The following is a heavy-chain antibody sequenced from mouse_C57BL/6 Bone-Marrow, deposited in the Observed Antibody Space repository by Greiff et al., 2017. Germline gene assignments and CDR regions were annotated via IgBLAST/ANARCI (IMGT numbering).Heavy chain of an antibody. V-gene: IGHV1-19*01. J-gene: IGHJ1*03. CDR2: INPYNGGT. D-gene: IGHD2-4*01. Sequence: EVQLQQSGPVLVKPGASVKMSCKASGYTFTDYYMNWVKQSHGKSLEWIGVINPYNGGTSYNQKFKGKATLTVDKSSSTAYMELNSLTSEDSAVYYCARRDYDGRYFDVWGTGTTVTVSS. CDR3: ARRDYDGRYFDV. CDR1: GYTFTDYY.